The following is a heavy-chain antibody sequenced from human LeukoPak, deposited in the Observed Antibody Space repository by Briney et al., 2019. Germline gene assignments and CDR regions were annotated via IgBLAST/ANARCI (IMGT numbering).Heavy chain of an antibody. D-gene: IGHD3-10*01. CDR2: FYTSGHT. CDR3: ARHVYPGSGSYYNNWFDP. CDR1: GGSINSGSYY. J-gene: IGHJ5*02. V-gene: IGHV4-61*09. Sequence: SETLSLTCTVSGGSINSGSYYWSWIRQPAGKGLEWMGHFYTSGHTSYNPSLKSRVTISVDTSKNQFSLKLRSVTAADTAVYYCARHVYPGSGSYYNNWFDPWGQGTLVTVSS.